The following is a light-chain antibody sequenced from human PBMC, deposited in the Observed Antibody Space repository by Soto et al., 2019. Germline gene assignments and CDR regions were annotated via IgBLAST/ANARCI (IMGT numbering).Light chain of an antibody. CDR2: NTY. CDR3: VLYMGSGISV. Sequence: QAVVTQEPSFSVSPGGTVTLTCGLSSGSVSTSYYPSWYQQTPGQAPRTLIYNTYTRSSGVPDRFSASILGDKAALTITGAQADDESDYYCVLYMGSGISVFGGGTKLTVI. J-gene: IGLJ2*01. V-gene: IGLV8-61*01. CDR1: SGSVSTSYY.